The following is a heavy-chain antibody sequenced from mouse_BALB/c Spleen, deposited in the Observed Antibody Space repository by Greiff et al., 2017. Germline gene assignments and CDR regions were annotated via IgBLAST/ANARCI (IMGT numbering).Heavy chain of an antibody. D-gene: IGHD1-1*01. CDR2: IRLKSNNYAT. CDR1: GFPSSNYW. Sequence: VKVEESGGGLVQPGGSMKLSCVASGFPSSNYWMNWVRQSPEKGLEWVAEIRLKSNNYATHYAESVKGRFTISRDDSKSSVYLQMNNLRAEDTGIYYCTRNYYGSMDYWGQGTSVTVSS. V-gene: IGHV6-6*02. CDR3: TRNYYGSMDY. J-gene: IGHJ4*01.